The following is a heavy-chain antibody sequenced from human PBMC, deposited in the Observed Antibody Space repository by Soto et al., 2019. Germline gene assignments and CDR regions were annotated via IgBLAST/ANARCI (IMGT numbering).Heavy chain of an antibody. Sequence: QVQLQESGPGLVKPSETLSLTCTVSGGSVSSGSYYWSWIRQPPGKGLEWIGYIYYSGSTNYNPSLKRRVTIAVDTSKTQFALRVSSVTAADTAVYYCARWGLVVVAATPENAFDIWGQGTMVTVSS. CDR1: GGSVSSGSYY. D-gene: IGHD2-15*01. CDR2: IYYSGST. CDR3: ARWGLVVVAATPENAFDI. V-gene: IGHV4-61*01. J-gene: IGHJ3*02.